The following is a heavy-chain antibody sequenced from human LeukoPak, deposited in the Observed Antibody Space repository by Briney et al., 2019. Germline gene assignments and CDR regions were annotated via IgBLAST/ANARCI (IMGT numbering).Heavy chain of an antibody. Sequence: GGSLRLSCVASGFSLSGYWMYWVRQAPGKGLMYISRNNGDGSTTNYADVVKGRFTMSRDNVKNTLYLQMNSLRVEDAAVYYCAKDPRNVGLAPWGQGTLVTVSS. J-gene: IGHJ5*02. CDR1: GFSLSGYW. V-gene: IGHV3-74*01. CDR2: NNGDGSTT. CDR3: AKDPRNVGLAP. D-gene: IGHD2-15*01.